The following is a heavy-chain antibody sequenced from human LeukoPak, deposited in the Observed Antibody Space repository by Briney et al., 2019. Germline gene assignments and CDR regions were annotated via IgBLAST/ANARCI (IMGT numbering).Heavy chain of an antibody. D-gene: IGHD5-12*01. V-gene: IGHV5-51*01. Sequence: GESLKISCKGSGYSFISYWIGWVRQMPGKGLEWMGIIYPGDSDTTYSPSFQGQVTMSADKSITTAYLQWSSLKASDTAMYYCARVSQVALDWFDPWGQGTLVTVSS. CDR3: ARVSQVALDWFDP. J-gene: IGHJ5*02. CDR2: IYPGDSDT. CDR1: GYSFISYW.